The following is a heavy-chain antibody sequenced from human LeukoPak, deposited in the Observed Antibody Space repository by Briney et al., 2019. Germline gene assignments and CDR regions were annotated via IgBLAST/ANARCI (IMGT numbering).Heavy chain of an antibody. J-gene: IGHJ4*02. Sequence: GGSLRLSCAASGFTFSNYWMHWVRQAPGKGLVWVSRIKSDGSSTNYADSVKGRFTISRDNAKNTLYLQMNSLRAEDTAVYYCARNWNDDYWGQGTLVTVSS. CDR1: GFTFSNYW. CDR3: ARNWNDDY. V-gene: IGHV3-74*01. D-gene: IGHD1-1*01. CDR2: IKSDGSST.